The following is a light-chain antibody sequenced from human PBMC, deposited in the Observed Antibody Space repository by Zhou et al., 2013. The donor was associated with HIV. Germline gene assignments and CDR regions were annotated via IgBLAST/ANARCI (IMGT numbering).Light chain of an antibody. CDR3: QQHGNSPPFT. CDR2: GAS. CDR1: QSVSSN. Sequence: EIVMTQSPATLSVSPGERATLSCRASQSVSSNLAWYQQKPGHAPRLLIYGASTRATGIPARFSGSGSGTDYTLTISRLEPEDFAVYYCQQHGNSPPFTFGPGTTVDIK. J-gene: IGKJ3*01. V-gene: IGKV3-15*01.